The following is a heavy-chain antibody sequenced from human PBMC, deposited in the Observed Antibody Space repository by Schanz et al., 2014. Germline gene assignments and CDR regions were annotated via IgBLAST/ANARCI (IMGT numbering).Heavy chain of an antibody. D-gene: IGHD2-8*01. J-gene: IGHJ6*02. CDR3: AKEEVYVDSNGMDV. CDR1: GFTFSSFG. CDR2: IRSDNNYI. Sequence: VPLVESGGGVVQPGRSLRLSCAASGFTFSSFGMHWVRQAPGKGLEWVSYIRSDNNYIYYADSVKGRFTISRDNAKNSLYLQMNSLRAEDTALYYCAKEEVYVDSNGMDVWGQGTTVTVSS. V-gene: IGHV3-21*04.